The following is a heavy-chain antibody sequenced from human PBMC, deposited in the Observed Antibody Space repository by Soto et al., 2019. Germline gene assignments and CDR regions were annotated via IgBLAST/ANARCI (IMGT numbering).Heavy chain of an antibody. D-gene: IGHD2-2*01. Sequence: ASVKVSCKASGYTFTSYGISWVRQAPGQGLEWMGWISAYNGNTNYAQKLQGRVTMTTDTSTSTAYMELRSLRSDDTAVYYCARAKVVPAAPVYFQHWGQGTLVTVSS. CDR2: ISAYNGNT. CDR1: GYTFTSYG. CDR3: ARAKVVPAAPVYFQH. J-gene: IGHJ1*01. V-gene: IGHV1-18*01.